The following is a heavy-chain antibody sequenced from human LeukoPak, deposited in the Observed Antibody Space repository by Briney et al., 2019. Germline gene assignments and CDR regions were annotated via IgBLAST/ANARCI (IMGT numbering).Heavy chain of an antibody. CDR3: ARGVRWLPDDAFDI. J-gene: IGHJ3*02. CDR2: IYTSGSA. Sequence: ASETLSLTCTVSGGSISSYYWSWIRQPAGKGLEWIGRIYTSGSANYNPSLKSRVTMSVDTSKNQFSLKLSSVTAADTAVYYCARGVRWLPDDAFDIWGQGTMVTVSS. D-gene: IGHD5-24*01. CDR1: GGSISSYY. V-gene: IGHV4-4*07.